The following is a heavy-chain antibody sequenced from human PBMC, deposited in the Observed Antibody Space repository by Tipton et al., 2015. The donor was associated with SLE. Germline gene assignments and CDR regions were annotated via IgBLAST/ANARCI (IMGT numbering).Heavy chain of an antibody. CDR1: GYTFTSYG. Sequence: QSGAEVKKPGASVKVSCKASGYTFTSYGISWVRQAPGQGLEWMGWISAYNGNTNCAQKLQGRVTMTTDTSTSTAYMELRSLRSDDTAVYYCASQGYCSSTSCPIGYFQHWGQGTLVTVSS. J-gene: IGHJ1*01. D-gene: IGHD2-2*01. CDR2: ISAYNGNT. CDR3: ASQGYCSSTSCPIGYFQH. V-gene: IGHV1-18*01.